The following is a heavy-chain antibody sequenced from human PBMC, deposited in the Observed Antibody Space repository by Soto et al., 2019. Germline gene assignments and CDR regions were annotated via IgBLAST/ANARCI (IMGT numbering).Heavy chain of an antibody. V-gene: IGHV4-59*01. Sequence: QVQLQESGPGLVKPSETLSLTCTVSGGSISSYYWSWIRQPPGKGLEWIGYIYYSGSTNYNPSLKSLVTRSVDTSKNQFSLKLSSVTAADTAVYYCARVRGPSSRYCYYYMDVWGKGTTVTVSS. CDR1: GGSISSYY. J-gene: IGHJ6*03. CDR3: ARVRGPSSRYCYYYMDV. CDR2: IYYSGST.